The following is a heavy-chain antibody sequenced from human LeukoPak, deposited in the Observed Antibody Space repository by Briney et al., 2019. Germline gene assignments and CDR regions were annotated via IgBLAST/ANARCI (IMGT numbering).Heavy chain of an antibody. CDR1: GGSISSYY. CDR2: IYYSGST. CDR3: ARDPYSGRYGDYYYYYMDV. D-gene: IGHD1-26*01. V-gene: IGHV4-59*01. J-gene: IGHJ6*03. Sequence: SETLSLTCTVSGGSISSYYWSWIRQPPGKGLEWIGYIYYSGSTNYNPSLKSRVTISVDTSKKQFSLKLRSVTAADTAVYYCARDPYSGRYGDYYYYYMDVWGKGTTVTISS.